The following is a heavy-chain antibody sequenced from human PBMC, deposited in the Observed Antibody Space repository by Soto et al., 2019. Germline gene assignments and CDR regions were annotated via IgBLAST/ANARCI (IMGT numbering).Heavy chain of an antibody. D-gene: IGHD2-15*01. CDR2: INPNSGGT. CDR3: ARVGYCSGGSCYQGGMDV. CDR1: GYTFSGYY. V-gene: IGHV1-2*04. J-gene: IGHJ6*02. Sequence: ASVKVSCKASGYTFSGYYIHWVRQAPGQGLKWMGWINPNSGGTNYAQKFQGWVTMTTDTSISTAYMELSRLRFDDTAVYYCARVGYCSGGSCYQGGMDVWGQGTTVTVPS.